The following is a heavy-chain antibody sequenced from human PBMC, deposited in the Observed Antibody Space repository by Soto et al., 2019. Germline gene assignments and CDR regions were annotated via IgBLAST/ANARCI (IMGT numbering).Heavy chain of an antibody. CDR2: INAGSGNT. CDR3: AKDIIVIPGAKGIDH. J-gene: IGHJ4*02. V-gene: IGHV1-3*01. D-gene: IGHD2-2*01. CDR1: GYTSTNYG. Sequence: GASVKVSCKASGYTSTNYGMHWVRQAPGQRLEWMGWINAGSGNTKYSQKFQGRITITRDTSASTVYMELSSLRSEDTAVYYCAKDIIVIPGAKGIDHWGQGALVTVDS.